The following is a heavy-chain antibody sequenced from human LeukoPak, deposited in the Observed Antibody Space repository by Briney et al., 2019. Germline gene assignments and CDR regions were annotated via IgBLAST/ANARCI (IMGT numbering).Heavy chain of an antibody. J-gene: IGHJ4*02. CDR1: GGSISGYF. V-gene: IGHV4-59*01. D-gene: IGHD6-6*01. CDR3: ARGDNLAARFDY. Sequence: SETLSLTCTVSGGSISGYFWSWIRQPPGKGLEWIGYLYYGGSTNYNPSLMSRVTISVDTSKNKFSLQLSSVTAADTAVYYCARGDNLAARFDYWGQGTLVTVSS. CDR2: LYYGGST.